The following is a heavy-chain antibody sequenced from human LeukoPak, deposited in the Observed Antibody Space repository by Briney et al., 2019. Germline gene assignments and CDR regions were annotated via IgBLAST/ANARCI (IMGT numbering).Heavy chain of an antibody. CDR3: ARAYGSYLGFFDY. Sequence: ASVKVPCKATGYTFTAYYMHWVRQAPGQGLEWMGWINPNSGGTNYAQKFQGRVTMTRDTSISTAYMELSRLRSDDTAVYYCARAYGSYLGFFDYWGQGTLVTVSS. CDR2: INPNSGGT. CDR1: GYTFTAYY. D-gene: IGHD1-26*01. J-gene: IGHJ4*02. V-gene: IGHV1-2*02.